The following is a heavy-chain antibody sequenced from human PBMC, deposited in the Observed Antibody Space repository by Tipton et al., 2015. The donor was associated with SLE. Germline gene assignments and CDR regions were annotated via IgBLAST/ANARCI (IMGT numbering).Heavy chain of an antibody. CDR1: GGSISSSSYY. CDR3: ARDTLTPGCSGGSCYSEYMGV. V-gene: IGHV4-39*07. D-gene: IGHD2-15*01. CDR2: IYYSGST. Sequence: TLSLTCTVSGGSISSSSYYWGWIRQPPGKGLEWIGSIYYSGSTYYNPSLKSRVTISVDTSKNQFSLKLSSVTAADTAVYYCARDTLTPGCSGGSCYSEYMGVWGKGTTVTVSS. J-gene: IGHJ6*03.